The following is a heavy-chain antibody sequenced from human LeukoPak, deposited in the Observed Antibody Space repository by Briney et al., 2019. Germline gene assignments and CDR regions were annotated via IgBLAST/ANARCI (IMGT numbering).Heavy chain of an antibody. D-gene: IGHD1-26*01. Sequence: PSETLSLTCTVSGGSVSSGSYYCSWIRQPPGKGLELIGYIYYTGGSTNYNPSLTSRVTISVDVSKNQFSLKLSSVTTADTAVYYCARVRGSSDYWGQGTLVTVSS. J-gene: IGHJ4*02. V-gene: IGHV4-61*01. CDR2: IYYTGGST. CDR3: ARVRGSSDY. CDR1: GGSVSSGSYY.